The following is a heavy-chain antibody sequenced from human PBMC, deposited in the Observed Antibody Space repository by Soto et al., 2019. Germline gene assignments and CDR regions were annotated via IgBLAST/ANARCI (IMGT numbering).Heavy chain of an antibody. V-gene: IGHV3-73*01. CDR1: GFTVSGSA. CDR2: IRSKTNSYAT. CDR3: TIHVGELSFPRAFDI. D-gene: IGHD3-16*02. Sequence: EVQLVESGGGLVQPGGSLKLSCAASGFTVSGSAVHWVRQASGKGLEWVGRIRSKTNSYATAYAASVKGRFTISRDDSKNTAYLQMNSLKTVDTAVYYCTIHVGELSFPRAFDIWGQGTMVTVSS. J-gene: IGHJ3*02.